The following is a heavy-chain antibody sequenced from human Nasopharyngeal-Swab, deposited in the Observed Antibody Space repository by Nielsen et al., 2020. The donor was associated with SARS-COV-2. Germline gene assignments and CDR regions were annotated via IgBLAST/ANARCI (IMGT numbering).Heavy chain of an antibody. D-gene: IGHD1-26*01. CDR2: IYYSGST. CDR3: ARGATLLYNDFDY. J-gene: IGHJ4*02. CDR1: GGSISSGGYY. Sequence: SETLSLTCTVSGGSISSGGYYWSWIRQHPGKGLEWIGYIYYSGSTNYNPSLESRVTISVDTSKNQFSLKLSSVTAADTAVYYCARGATLLYNDFDYWGQGTLVTVSS. V-gene: IGHV4-31*03.